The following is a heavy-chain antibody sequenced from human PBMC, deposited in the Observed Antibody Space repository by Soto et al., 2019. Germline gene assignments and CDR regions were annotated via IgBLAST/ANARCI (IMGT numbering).Heavy chain of an antibody. Sequence: LETLSLTCAVYGGSFSGYYWSWIRQPPGKGLEWIGEINHSGSTNYNPSLKSRVTISVDTSKNQFSLKLSSVTAADTAVYYCALVASRLMDVWGKGTTVTVSS. D-gene: IGHD2-21*01. J-gene: IGHJ6*03. CDR1: GGSFSGYY. CDR2: INHSGST. V-gene: IGHV4-34*01. CDR3: ALVASRLMDV.